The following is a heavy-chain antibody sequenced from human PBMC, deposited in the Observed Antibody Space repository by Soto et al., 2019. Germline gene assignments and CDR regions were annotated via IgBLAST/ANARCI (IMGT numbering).Heavy chain of an antibody. V-gene: IGHV1-18*01. CDR1: GYTFTSYG. Sequence: QVQLVQSGAEVKKPGASVKVSCKASGYTFTSYGISWVRQAPGQGLEWMGWISAYNGNTNYAQKLQGRVTMTTDTSTSTAYMELRSLRSDDTAVYYCARVRSHWNFGFYHYGLDVWGQGTTVTVSS. D-gene: IGHD1-7*01. J-gene: IGHJ6*02. CDR2: ISAYNGNT. CDR3: ARVRSHWNFGFYHYGLDV.